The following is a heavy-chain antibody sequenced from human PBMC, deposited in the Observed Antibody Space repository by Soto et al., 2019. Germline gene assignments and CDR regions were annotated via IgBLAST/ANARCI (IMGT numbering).Heavy chain of an antibody. CDR1: GFTFSTNV. D-gene: IGHD4-4*01. J-gene: IGHJ4*02. Sequence: PGGSLRLSCAASGFTFSTNVMNWVRQAPGKGLEWVSTIGTSGDSTYYADSVKGRFTISRDNSKNTLYLQMNSLRAEDTAVYYCAKVALTTKTLYFDYWGQGTLVTVSS. V-gene: IGHV3-23*01. CDR2: IGTSGDST. CDR3: AKVALTTKTLYFDY.